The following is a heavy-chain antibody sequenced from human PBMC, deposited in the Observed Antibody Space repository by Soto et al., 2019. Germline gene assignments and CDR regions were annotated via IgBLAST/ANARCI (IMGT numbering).Heavy chain of an antibody. D-gene: IGHD6-19*01. CDR3: ARDSSGRYETYYYYYGMDV. CDR2: IYYSGST. CDR1: GGSISIGDYY. Sequence: KLSETLSLTCTVSGGSISIGDYYWSWIRQPPGKGLEWIGYIYYSGSTYYNPSLKSRVTISVDTSKNQFSLKLSSVTAADTAVYYCARDSSGRYETYYYYYGMDVWGQGTTVTVSS. V-gene: IGHV4-30-4*01. J-gene: IGHJ6*02.